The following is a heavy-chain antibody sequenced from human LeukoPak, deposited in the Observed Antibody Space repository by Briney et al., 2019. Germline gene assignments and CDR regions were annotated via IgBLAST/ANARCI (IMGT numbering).Heavy chain of an antibody. D-gene: IGHD6-6*01. J-gene: IGHJ4*02. V-gene: IGHV1-18*01. CDR1: GGTFSSYA. CDR2: ISAYNGNT. Sequence: SSVKVSCKASGGTFSSYAISWVRQAPGQGLEWMGWISAYNGNTNYAQKLQGRVTMTTDTSTSTAYMELRSLRSDDTAVYYCARVSIAARPGFDYWGQGTLVTVSS. CDR3: ARVSIAARPGFDY.